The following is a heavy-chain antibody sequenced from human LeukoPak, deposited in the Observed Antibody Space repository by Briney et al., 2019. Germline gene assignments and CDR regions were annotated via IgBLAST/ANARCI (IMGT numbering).Heavy chain of an antibody. CDR1: GFTFSSYW. CDR3: ARATYYYDSSGFDDAFDI. Sequence: GGSLRLSCAASGFTFSSYWMHWVRQAPGKGLVWVSRINSDGSSTSYADSVKGRFTISRDNAKNTLYLQMNSLRAEDTAVYYCARATYYYDSSGFDDAFDIWGQGTMVTVSS. J-gene: IGHJ3*02. D-gene: IGHD3-22*01. V-gene: IGHV3-74*01. CDR2: INSDGSST.